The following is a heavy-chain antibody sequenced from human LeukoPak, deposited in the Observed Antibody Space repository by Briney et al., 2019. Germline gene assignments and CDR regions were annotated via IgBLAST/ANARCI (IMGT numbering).Heavy chain of an antibody. CDR2: IYNSGST. J-gene: IGHJ4*02. CDR1: GDSFSYFY. V-gene: IGHV4-59*01. CDR3: ARGVVAAAGRTFDF. D-gene: IGHD6-13*01. Sequence: SETLSLTCTVSGDSFSYFYWSWIRQPPGKGLEWIGYIYNSGSTNYNPSLKSRVTISLDTSKNQFSLRLSSVTAADTAVYYCARGVVAAAGRTFDFWGQGTLVTVSS.